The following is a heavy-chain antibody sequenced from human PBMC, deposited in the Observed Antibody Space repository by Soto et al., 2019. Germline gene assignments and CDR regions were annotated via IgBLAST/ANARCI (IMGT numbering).Heavy chain of an antibody. V-gene: IGHV4-59*01. CDR2: LYYSETT. Sequence: QVQLQESGPKLVKPSETLSLTCTVSGGSINDYYWSWIRQTPGKGLEWVGFLYYSETTKYNPSLKGRVNISFDTSKNQVSLHLQSVTAADTAVYYCARANSRTWYKLEYKWFDPWGQGTLVTVSS. J-gene: IGHJ5*02. CDR3: ARANSRTWYKLEYKWFDP. CDR1: GGSINDYY. D-gene: IGHD6-13*01.